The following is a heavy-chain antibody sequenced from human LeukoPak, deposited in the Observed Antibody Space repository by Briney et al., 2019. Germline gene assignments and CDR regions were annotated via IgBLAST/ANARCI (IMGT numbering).Heavy chain of an antibody. V-gene: IGHV4-4*07. CDR2: IYNSGRT. Sequence: ETLSLTCTVSGGSISSYYWSWIRQPAGKGLEWIGHIYNSGRTNYNPSLKGRVTMSVATSKNQFSLYLSSVTAADTAVYYFARSAFLVTAPGLYYFDYWGQGTLVAVSS. CDR3: ARSAFLVTAPGLYYFDY. CDR1: GGSISSYY. D-gene: IGHD6-13*01. J-gene: IGHJ4*02.